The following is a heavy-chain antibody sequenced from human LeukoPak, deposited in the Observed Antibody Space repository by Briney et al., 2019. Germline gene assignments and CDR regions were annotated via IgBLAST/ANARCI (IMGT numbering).Heavy chain of an antibody. CDR1: GFRFNSYG. CDR3: AKDRGYYGAGSADNWFDR. D-gene: IGHD3-10*01. V-gene: IGHV3-33*03. J-gene: IGHJ5*02. Sequence: PGGSLRLSCVVSGFRFNSYGMHWVRQAPGKGLEWVAVIWYDGRNKKYADSVKGRFTVSRDKAKNTLNLQMNSLRVEDTAVYYCAKDRGYYGAGSADNWFDRWGQGTLVTVSS. CDR2: IWYDGRNK.